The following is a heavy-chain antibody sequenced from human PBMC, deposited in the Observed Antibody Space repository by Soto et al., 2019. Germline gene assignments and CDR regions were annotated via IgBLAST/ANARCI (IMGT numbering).Heavy chain of an antibody. J-gene: IGHJ3*02. V-gene: IGHV4-31*03. D-gene: IGHD4-17*01. CDR3: ARGSYGAHAFDI. Sequence: LSLTCTVSGGSISSGGYYWSWIRQHPGKGLEWIGYIYYSGSTYYNPSLKSRVTISVDTSKNQFSLKLSSVTAADTAVYYCARGSYGAHAFDIWGQGTMVTVSS. CDR1: GGSISSGGYY. CDR2: IYYSGST.